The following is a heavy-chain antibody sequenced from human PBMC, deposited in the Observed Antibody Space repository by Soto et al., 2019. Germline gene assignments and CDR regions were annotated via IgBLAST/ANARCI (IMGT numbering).Heavy chain of an antibody. CDR3: ARVSSGWRYNWFDP. CDR2: IYYSGST. D-gene: IGHD6-19*01. V-gene: IGHV4-59*01. CDR1: GGSISSYY. J-gene: IGHJ5*02. Sequence: SETLSLTCTVSGGSISSYYCSWVRQPPGKGLEWIGYIYYSGSTNYNPSLKSRVTISVDTSKNQFSLKLSSVTAADTAVYYCARVSSGWRYNWFDPWGQGTLVTVSS.